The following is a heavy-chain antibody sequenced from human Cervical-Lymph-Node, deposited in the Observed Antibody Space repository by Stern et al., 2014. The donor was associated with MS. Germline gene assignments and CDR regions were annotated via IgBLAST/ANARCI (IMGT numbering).Heavy chain of an antibody. V-gene: IGHV3-72*01. J-gene: IGHJ6*02. CDR3: ARGASSSFNYYHALDV. Sequence: EVQLVESGGGLVQPGGSLRLTCAASGFSFSDHYMDWVRQAPGKGLEWVGRSRNKANSYTTEYAASVKGRFTISRDDSKNSLYLQMNSLKTEDTAVFYCARGASSSFNYYHALDVWGQGTTVTVSS. CDR1: GFSFSDHY. D-gene: IGHD6-6*01. CDR2: SRNKANSYTT.